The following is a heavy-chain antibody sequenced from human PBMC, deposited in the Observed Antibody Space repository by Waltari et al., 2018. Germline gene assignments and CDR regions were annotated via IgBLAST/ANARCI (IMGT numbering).Heavy chain of an antibody. Sequence: QVQLVESGGGLVQPGRSLRLSCAASGFTFSSYGMHWVRQAPGKGLEWVAVISYDGSNKYYADSLKGRFTISRDNSKNTLYLQMNSLRAEDTAVYYCAKDPTNDYWGQGTLVTVSS. J-gene: IGHJ4*02. V-gene: IGHV3-30*18. CDR2: ISYDGSNK. CDR3: AKDPTNDY. CDR1: GFTFSSYG.